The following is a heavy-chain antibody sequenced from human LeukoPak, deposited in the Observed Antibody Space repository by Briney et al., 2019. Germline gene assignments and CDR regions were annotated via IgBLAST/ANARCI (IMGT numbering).Heavy chain of an antibody. J-gene: IGHJ3*02. Sequence: GGSLRLSCTTSGFNFFNYNMNWVRQAPGKGLEWISHISSTSSTIKYADSVKGRFTISRDNAKNSLHLQMNSLRAEDTAVYYCARSGYSSGWYGNGAFDIWGQGTMVTVSS. CDR3: ARSGYSSGWYGNGAFDI. D-gene: IGHD6-19*01. V-gene: IGHV3-48*04. CDR1: GFNFFNYN. CDR2: ISSTSSTI.